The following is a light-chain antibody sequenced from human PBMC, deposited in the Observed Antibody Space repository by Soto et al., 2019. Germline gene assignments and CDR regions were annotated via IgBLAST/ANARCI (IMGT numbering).Light chain of an antibody. CDR3: QQRSDWPQLT. J-gene: IGKJ4*01. CDR2: GAS. V-gene: IGKV3D-20*02. Sequence: EVVLTQSPGILSLSPGERATLSCRASQSVRSTYLGWYQHKRGQAPRLLIYGASSRATGIPDRFSGSGSGTDFTLTISSLEPEDFAVYFCQQRSDWPQLTFGGGTKVDIK. CDR1: QSVRSTY.